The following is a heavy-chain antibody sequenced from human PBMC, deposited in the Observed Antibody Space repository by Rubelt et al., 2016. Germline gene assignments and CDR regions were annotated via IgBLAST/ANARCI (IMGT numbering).Heavy chain of an antibody. Sequence: QVQLQESGPGLVRPSGTLSLTCTVSGGSISSYYWSWIRQPPGKGLEWIGYIYDSGRTNYNPSIKSRVTISVDTSKNQFSLRLSSATAADTAVYYCARGNGYYGMDVWGQGTTVTVSS. CDR3: ARGNGYYGMDV. J-gene: IGHJ6*02. V-gene: IGHV4-59*01. CDR2: IYDSGRT. D-gene: IGHD2-8*01. CDR1: GGSISSYY.